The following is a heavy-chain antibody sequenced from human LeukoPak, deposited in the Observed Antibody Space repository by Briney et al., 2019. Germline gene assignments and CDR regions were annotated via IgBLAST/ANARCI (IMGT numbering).Heavy chain of an antibody. CDR2: INHSGST. V-gene: IGHV4-34*01. CDR3: ATLRYSSSWFNY. J-gene: IGHJ4*02. Sequence: SETLSLTCAVYGGSFSGYFWSWIRQPPGKGLEWIGEINHSGSTNYNPSLKSRVTISLDTSKNQFSLRLSSVTAADTAAYYCATLRYSSSWFNYWGQGTLVTVSS. CDR1: GGSFSGYF. D-gene: IGHD6-13*01.